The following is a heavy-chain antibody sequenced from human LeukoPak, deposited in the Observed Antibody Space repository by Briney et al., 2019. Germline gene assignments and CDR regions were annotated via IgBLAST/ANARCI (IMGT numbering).Heavy chain of an antibody. V-gene: IGHV3-48*03. CDR3: ATRGWELLEGLGLGYYFDY. CDR2: ISSSGSTI. Sequence: PGGSLRLSCAASGFTFSSYEMNWVRQAPGKGLEWVSYISSSGSTIYYAAPVKGRFTISRDNAKNSLYLQMNSLRAEDTAVYYCATRGWELLEGLGLGYYFDYWGQGTLVTVSS. CDR1: GFTFSSYE. D-gene: IGHD1-26*01. J-gene: IGHJ4*02.